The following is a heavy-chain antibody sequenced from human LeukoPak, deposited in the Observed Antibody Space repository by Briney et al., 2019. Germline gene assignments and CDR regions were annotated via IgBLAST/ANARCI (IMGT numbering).Heavy chain of an antibody. D-gene: IGHD6-13*01. Sequence: TGGSLRLSCAASGFTFSDYWMDWVRQAPGKGLEWVANIHPEGTKKYHADSVKGRFTISRDNVDNTLYLQMNSLRVDDTAIYYCAKNSGWYRYDSWGQGTLVTVSS. V-gene: IGHV3-7*03. CDR2: IHPEGTKK. CDR3: AKNSGWYRYDS. CDR1: GFTFSDYW. J-gene: IGHJ4*02.